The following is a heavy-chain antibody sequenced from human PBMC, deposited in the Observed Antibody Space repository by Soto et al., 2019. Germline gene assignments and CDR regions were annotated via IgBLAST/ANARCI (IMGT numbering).Heavy chain of an antibody. CDR2: INHSGTT. D-gene: IGHD2-8*01. CDR3: ARHTPQWPNWFAP. V-gene: IGHV4-34*01. CDR1: GGSFSGYY. J-gene: IGHJ5*02. Sequence: SETLSLTCAVYGGSFSGYYWSWVRQPPGKGLEWIGEINHSGTTYYNPSLKSRVTMSVDTSKNQFSLKLTSVTAADTAVYYCARHTPQWPNWFAPGGQGTPVPVPS.